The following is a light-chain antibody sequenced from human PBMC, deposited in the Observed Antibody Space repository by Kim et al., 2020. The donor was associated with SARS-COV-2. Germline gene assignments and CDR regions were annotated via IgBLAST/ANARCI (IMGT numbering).Light chain of an antibody. Sequence: QAVVTQEPSLTVSPGGTVTLTCASSTGAVTSGHYASWCQHKPGQAPRTLIYDSTHKHSWTPARFSGSLLGGSAALTLSGAQPEDEADYYCLLSYCGLVFFGGGTQLTVL. CDR2: DST. J-gene: IGLJ2*01. CDR1: TGAVTSGHY. V-gene: IGLV7-46*01. CDR3: LLSYCGLVF.